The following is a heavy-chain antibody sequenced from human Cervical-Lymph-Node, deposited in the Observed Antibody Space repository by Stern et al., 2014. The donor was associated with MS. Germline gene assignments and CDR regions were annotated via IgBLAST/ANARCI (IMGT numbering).Heavy chain of an antibody. J-gene: IGHJ6*02. CDR2: IIPIFGVT. CDR3: ARHFDWLLGAEDYGMDV. D-gene: IGHD3-9*01. CDR1: GGTFRSYG. V-gene: IGHV1-69*01. Sequence: MQLVESGAEVKQPGSSVNVSCKASGGTFRSYGFSWVRQAPGQGLEWMGGIIPIFGVTNYEQKYQGRVTIIADESTNTVYMELSSPRSEDTAVYYCARHFDWLLGAEDYGMDVWGQGTTVTVSS.